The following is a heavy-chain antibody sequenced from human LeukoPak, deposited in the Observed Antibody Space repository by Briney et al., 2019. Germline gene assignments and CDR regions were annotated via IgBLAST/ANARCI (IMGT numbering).Heavy chain of an antibody. V-gene: IGHV3-11*01. CDR1: GFTFSDYY. Sequence: PGGSLRLSCLASGFTFSDYYMSWIRQAPGKGLEWVSYISSSGDTTYYADSVKGRFTISRDNAKNSLYLQMNSLSAEDTAVYYCSIPAPVVGASYKYHYYMDVWGKGTTVTISS. CDR2: ISSSGDTT. D-gene: IGHD2-15*01. CDR3: SIPAPVVGASYKYHYYMDV. J-gene: IGHJ6*03.